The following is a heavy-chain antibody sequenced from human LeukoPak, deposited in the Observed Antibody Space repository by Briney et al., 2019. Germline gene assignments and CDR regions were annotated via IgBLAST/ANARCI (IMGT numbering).Heavy chain of an antibody. Sequence: ASVKVSCKASGYTFSSYSMHWVRQAPGQGLEWMGIINPSGGSTSYAQKFQGRVTMTRDTSTSTVYMELSSLRSEDTAVYYCAKRASGSGTSLYYFDYWGQGTLVTVSS. CDR1: GYTFSSYS. CDR2: INPSGGST. D-gene: IGHD3-10*01. CDR3: AKRASGSGTSLYYFDY. J-gene: IGHJ4*02. V-gene: IGHV1-46*01.